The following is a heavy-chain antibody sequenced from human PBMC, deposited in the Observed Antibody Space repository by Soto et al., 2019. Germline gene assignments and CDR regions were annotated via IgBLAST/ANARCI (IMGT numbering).Heavy chain of an antibody. J-gene: IGHJ5*02. CDR3: ARVAAAKIWVNWFDP. V-gene: IGHV4-61*05. CDR2: IYYSGST. Sequence: SETLSLTCTVSGGSISSSNYYWGWIRQPPGKGLEWIGYIYYSGSTNYNPSLKSRVTISVDTSKNQFSLKLSSVTAADTAVYYCARVAAAKIWVNWFDPWGQGTLVTVSS. CDR1: GGSISSSNYY. D-gene: IGHD6-13*01.